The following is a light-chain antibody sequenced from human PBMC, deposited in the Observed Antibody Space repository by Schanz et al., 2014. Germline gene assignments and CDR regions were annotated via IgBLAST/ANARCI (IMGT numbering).Light chain of an antibody. CDR3: SSYTSSSTPYV. J-gene: IGLJ1*01. Sequence: QSALTQAASVSGSPGQSITISCTGTSSDVGGYNYVSWYQQHPGNAPKLVIYDVSNRPSGVSNRFSGSKSGNTASLTISGLQAEDEADYYCSSYTSSSTPYVFGTGTKLTVL. V-gene: IGLV2-14*01. CDR2: DVS. CDR1: SSDVGGYNY.